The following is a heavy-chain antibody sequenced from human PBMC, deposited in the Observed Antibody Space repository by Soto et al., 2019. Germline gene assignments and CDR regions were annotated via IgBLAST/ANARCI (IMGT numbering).Heavy chain of an antibody. CDR3: ARAGVRFRYSDWSPANDACDI. Sequence: GAAVQISCKEAGYTFTSYDSNWVRQATGQGLEWMGWMNPNSVNTSYAQKFQGRVTMTRNTSISTAYMVRSSLRSEDTAVYYCARAGVRFRYSDWSPANDACDIWGQGTMVTVSS. D-gene: IGHD3-9*01. J-gene: IGHJ3*02. V-gene: IGHV1-8*01. CDR2: MNPNSVNT. CDR1: GYTFTSYD.